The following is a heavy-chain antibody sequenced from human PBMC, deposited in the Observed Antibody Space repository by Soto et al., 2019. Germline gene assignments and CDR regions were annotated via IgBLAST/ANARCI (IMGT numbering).Heavy chain of an antibody. CDR2: IIPIFGTG. CDR1: GGTFTSYG. V-gene: IGHV1-69*13. Sequence: GASVKVSCKASGGTFTSYGISWVRQAPGQGLEWMRGIIPIFGTGSYAQKFQGRVTITADESTSTVYMDLSSLRSEDTAVYYCARGRNYYDSSSYYDAADMWGQGTMVTVSS. CDR3: ARGRNYYDSSSYYDAADM. J-gene: IGHJ3*02. D-gene: IGHD3-22*01.